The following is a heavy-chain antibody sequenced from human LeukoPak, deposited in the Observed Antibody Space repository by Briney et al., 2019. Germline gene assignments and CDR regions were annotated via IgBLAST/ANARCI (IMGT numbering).Heavy chain of an antibody. CDR1: GYTFTSYY. CDR3: ARGTTSGFGEEIKYDY. CDR2: INPSGGST. V-gene: IGHV1-46*01. J-gene: IGHJ4*02. Sequence: ASVKVSCKASGYTFTSYYMHWVRQAPGQGLEWMGIINPSGGSTSYAQKFQGRVTMTRDTSTSTVYTELSSLRSEDTAVYYCARGTTSGFGEEIKYDYWGQGTLVTVSS. D-gene: IGHD3-10*01.